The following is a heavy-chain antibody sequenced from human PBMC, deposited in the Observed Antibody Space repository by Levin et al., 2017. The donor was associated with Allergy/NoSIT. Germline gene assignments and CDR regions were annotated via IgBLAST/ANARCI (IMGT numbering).Heavy chain of an antibody. CDR3: ARAGGWDAFDI. CDR2: INPSGGST. J-gene: IGHJ3*02. CDR1: GYTFTSYY. V-gene: IGHV1-46*01. Sequence: GESLKISCKASGYTFTSYYMHWVRQAPGQGLEWMGIINPSGGSTSYAQKFQGRVTMTRDTSTSTVYMELSSLRSEDTAVYYCARAGGWDAFDIWGQGTMVTVSS. D-gene: IGHD3-16*01.